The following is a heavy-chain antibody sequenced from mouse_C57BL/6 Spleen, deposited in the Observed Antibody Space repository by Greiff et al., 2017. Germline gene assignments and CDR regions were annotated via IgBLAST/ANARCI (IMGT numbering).Heavy chain of an antibody. Sequence: VQLKESGPGLVKPSQSLSLTCSVTGYSITSGYYWNWIRQFPGNKLEWMGYISYDGSNNYNPSLKNRISITRDTSKNQFFLKLNSVTTEDTATYYCARENLSFDYWGQGTTLTVSS. CDR2: ISYDGSN. CDR1: GYSITSGYY. J-gene: IGHJ2*01. V-gene: IGHV3-6*01. D-gene: IGHD2-3*01. CDR3: ARENLSFDY.